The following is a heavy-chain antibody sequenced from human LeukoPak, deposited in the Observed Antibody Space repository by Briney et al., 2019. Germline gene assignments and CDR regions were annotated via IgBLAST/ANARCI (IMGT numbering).Heavy chain of an antibody. CDR1: GFTVSSNF. CDR2: ISGSGGST. V-gene: IGHV3-23*01. J-gene: IGHJ4*02. Sequence: GGSLRLSCAASGFTVSSNFLSWVRQAPGKGLEWVSAISGSGGSTYYADSVKGRFTVSRDNSKNTLYLQMNSLRAEDTAVYYCAKGIFPDFDYWGQGTLVTVSS. CDR3: AKGIFPDFDY.